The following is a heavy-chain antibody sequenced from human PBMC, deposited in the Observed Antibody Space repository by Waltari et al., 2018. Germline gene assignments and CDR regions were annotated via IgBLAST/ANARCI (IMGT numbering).Heavy chain of an antibody. CDR3: ARERAGSVGWSTSDY. J-gene: IGHJ4*02. D-gene: IGHD1-26*01. Sequence: QVQLQESGPGMVKSSQTLSLTCTVSGASFSTGSFYWSLIRQSAGKGLDCVGLIYATAGTNYNTTLQWRCSMSLDAFKNQVFVTLSSVVTADTAVYFCARERAGSVGWSTSDYWGQGTLVTVSS. CDR2: IYATAGT. V-gene: IGHV4-61*02. CDR1: GASFSTGSFY.